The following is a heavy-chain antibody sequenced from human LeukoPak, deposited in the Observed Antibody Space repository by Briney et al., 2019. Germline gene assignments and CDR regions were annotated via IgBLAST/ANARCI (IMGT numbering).Heavy chain of an antibody. CDR3: AKQLGYCSDGSCYFPY. Sequence: GGSLRLSCAASGFTFNIYWMSWVRQAPGKGLEWVSAISNNGGYTYYADSVQGRFTISRDNSKSTLCLQMNSLRAEDTAVYYCAKQLGYCSDGSCYFPYWGQGTLVTVSS. D-gene: IGHD2-15*01. V-gene: IGHV3-23*01. J-gene: IGHJ4*02. CDR1: GFTFNIYW. CDR2: ISNNGGYT.